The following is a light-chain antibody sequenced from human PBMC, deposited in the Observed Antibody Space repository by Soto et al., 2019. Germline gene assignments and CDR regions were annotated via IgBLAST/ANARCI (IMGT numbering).Light chain of an antibody. V-gene: IGKV3-15*01. CDR3: QQYKNWPPLT. CDR1: QSVSYN. Sequence: EIVMTQSPATLSVSPGETATLSCRASQSVSYNLAWYQQKPGQDPRLLIYGAFTRATGIPARFSGSGSGTEFTRTISSLQSEDFAVYYCQQYKNWPPLTFGGGTKVEIK. J-gene: IGKJ4*01. CDR2: GAF.